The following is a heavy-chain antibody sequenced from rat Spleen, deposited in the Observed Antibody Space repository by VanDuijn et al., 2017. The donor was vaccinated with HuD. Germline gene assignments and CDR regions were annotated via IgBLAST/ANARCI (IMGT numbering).Heavy chain of an antibody. CDR1: GFTFSEFY. V-gene: IGHV5-27*01. Sequence: EVELVQSDGGLVQPGRSLKLSCAASGFTFSEFYMAWVRQAPTKGLEWVASISPSGGGTYYRDSVKGRFTVSRDNAKSTLYLQMDSLRSEDTATYYCTTRPYYSSLNWFPYWGQGTLVTVSS. D-gene: IGHD1-2*01. J-gene: IGHJ3*01. CDR3: TTRPYYSSLNWFPY. CDR2: ISPSGGGT.